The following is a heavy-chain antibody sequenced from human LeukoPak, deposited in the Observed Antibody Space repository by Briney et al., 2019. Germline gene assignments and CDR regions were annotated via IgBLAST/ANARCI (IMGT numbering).Heavy chain of an antibody. CDR1: GYSISSGYY. CDR3: ARPIGYSYGYGY. D-gene: IGHD5-18*01. V-gene: IGHV4-38-2*01. J-gene: IGHJ4*02. CDR2: IYHSGST. Sequence: SETLSLTCAVSGYSISSGYYWGWIRPPPGKGLEWIGRIYHSGSTYYNPSLKSRVTISVDTSKNQFSLKLSSVTAADTAVYYCARPIGYSYGYGYWGQGTLVTVSS.